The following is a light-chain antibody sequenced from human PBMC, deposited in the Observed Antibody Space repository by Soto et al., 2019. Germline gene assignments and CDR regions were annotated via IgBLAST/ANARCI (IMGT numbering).Light chain of an antibody. CDR1: QSLAGNY. J-gene: IGKJ1*01. CDR2: GAS. CDR3: QQYNKWPLT. V-gene: IGKV3-20*01. Sequence: DIVLTQSPGTLSLSPGETATLSCRASQSLAGNYLAWYQQKPGQAPRLLISGASSRATGIPDRFSGSGSGTDFTLTISSLQSEDFTVYYCQQYNKWPLTFGQGTKVEIK.